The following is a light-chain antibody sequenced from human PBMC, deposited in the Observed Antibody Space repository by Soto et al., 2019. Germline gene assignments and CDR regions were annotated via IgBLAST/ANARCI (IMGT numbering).Light chain of an antibody. CDR2: DVS. Sequence: QSVLTQPASVSGSPGQSITISCTGSSGDVGGYNYVSWYQQHPGKAPKVMIYDVSNRPSGVSNRFSGSKSGKTASLTISGLQAEDEADYYCSSYTSSNTRVVFGGGTKLTVL. CDR1: SGDVGGYNY. V-gene: IGLV2-14*01. J-gene: IGLJ2*01. CDR3: SSYTSSNTRVV.